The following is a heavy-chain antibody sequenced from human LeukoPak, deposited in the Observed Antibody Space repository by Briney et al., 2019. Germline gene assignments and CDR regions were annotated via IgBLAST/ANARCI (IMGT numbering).Heavy chain of an antibody. CDR3: AREYSGGKQD. D-gene: IGHD3-10*01. J-gene: IGHJ4*02. CDR2: IYYSGST. Sequence: SETLSLTCTVSGGSISSYYWSWIRQPPGQRLEWIGYIYYSGSTNYNPSLKSRVTISVDTSKNQFSLKLSSVTAADTAVYYCAREYSGGKQDWGQGTLVTVSS. V-gene: IGHV4-59*12. CDR1: GGSISSYY.